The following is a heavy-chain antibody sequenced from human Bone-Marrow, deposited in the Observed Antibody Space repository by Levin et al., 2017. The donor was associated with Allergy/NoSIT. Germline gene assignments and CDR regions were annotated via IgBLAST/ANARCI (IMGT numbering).Heavy chain of an antibody. J-gene: IGHJ4*02. Sequence: ASVKVSCKASGYTFAAYQMHWVRQAPGQGLEWMGRINPNSGGTKYAQSFQGRVTLTRDSSISTAYMELSRLRSDDTAIYYCARAWSGYCRHWGQGTLVTVSS. CDR3: ARAWSGYCRH. CDR2: INPNSGGT. CDR1: GYTFAAYQ. V-gene: IGHV1-2*06. D-gene: IGHD3-3*01.